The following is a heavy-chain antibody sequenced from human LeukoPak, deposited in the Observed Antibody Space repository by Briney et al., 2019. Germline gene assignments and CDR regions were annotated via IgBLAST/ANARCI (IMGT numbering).Heavy chain of an antibody. J-gene: IGHJ4*02. D-gene: IGHD1-26*01. CDR1: GGSISSGSYY. CDR3: ARGDSGSYQYYFDY. Sequence: PSQTLSLTCTASGGSISSGSYYWSWIRQPAGKGLEWIGRIYTSGSTNYNPSLKSRVTISVDTSKNQFSLKLSSVTAADTAVYYCARGDSGSYQYYFDYWGQGTLVTVSS. CDR2: IYTSGST. V-gene: IGHV4-61*02.